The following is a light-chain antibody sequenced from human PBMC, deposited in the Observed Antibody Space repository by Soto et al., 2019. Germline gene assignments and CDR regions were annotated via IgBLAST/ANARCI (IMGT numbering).Light chain of an antibody. CDR1: QSISSN. CDR2: GAS. V-gene: IGKV3-15*01. Sequence: EVVMTQSPATLSVSPGERATLSCRASQSISSNLAWYQQKPGQPPRLLIYGASTRATGIPARFGGSGSGTEFTLTISSLQSEDFAGYYCQPYNNWPPWTFGQGTKVEI. CDR3: QPYNNWPPWT. J-gene: IGKJ1*01.